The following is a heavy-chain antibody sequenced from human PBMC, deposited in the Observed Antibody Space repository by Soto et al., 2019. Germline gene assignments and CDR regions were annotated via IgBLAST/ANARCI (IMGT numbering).Heavy chain of an antibody. Sequence: QVHLQQWGAGLLKPSETLSLTCAVFGGSFSGYYWNWIRQPPGKGLEWIGEINHSGSTNSYWSLNRRVPISAAASRNQFSLSLSSVTAAVTAVNYWPRSRYYDSSGYRALDAFDLSGQGRMVAVS. CDR1: GGSFSGYY. J-gene: IGHJ3*01. D-gene: IGHD3-22*01. CDR2: INHSGST. V-gene: IGHV4-34*01. CDR3: PRSRYYDSSGYRALDAFDL.